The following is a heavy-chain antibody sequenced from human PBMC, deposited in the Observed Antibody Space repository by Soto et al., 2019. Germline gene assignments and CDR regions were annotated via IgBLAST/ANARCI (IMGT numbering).Heavy chain of an antibody. CDR2: IYYSGST. V-gene: IGHV4-59*01. CDR1: GASIRSYY. J-gene: IGHJ6*02. Sequence: PSETLSLTCTVSGASIRSYYWSWIRQPPGKGLEWIGYIYYSGSTNYNPSLKSRVTISLDTSKSGVSLKLSSVTAADTAVYYCARDSWNSYYYYYGMDVWGQGTTVTV. CDR3: ARDSWNSYYYYYGMDV. D-gene: IGHD1-7*01.